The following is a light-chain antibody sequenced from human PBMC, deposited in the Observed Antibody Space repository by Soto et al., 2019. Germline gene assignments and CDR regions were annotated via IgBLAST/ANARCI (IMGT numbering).Light chain of an antibody. CDR3: QQSHTMPIT. CDR1: QSINKY. J-gene: IGKJ5*01. Sequence: IQMTQSPASLSVSVGDRVTITCRASQSINKYFNWYLQRPGQAPRLLIRDASTWQPGVPSRFSGSGSRTEFTLTIADLQPDDFGTYYCQQSHTMPITFGHGTLLEIK. V-gene: IGKV1-39*01. CDR2: DAS.